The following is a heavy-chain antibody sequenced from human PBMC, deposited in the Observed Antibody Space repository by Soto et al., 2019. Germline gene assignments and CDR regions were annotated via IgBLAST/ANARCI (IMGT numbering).Heavy chain of an antibody. J-gene: IGHJ4*02. CDR1: GCSISSYY. CDR3: ARDGYYYDSSGYYPD. D-gene: IGHD3-22*01. Sequence: SETLSLTCTVSGCSISSYYWSWIRQPPGKGLEWIGYIYYSGSTNYNPSLKSRVTISVDTSKNQFSLKLSSVTAADTAVYYCARDGYYYDSSGYYPDWGQGTLVTVSS. CDR2: IYYSGST. V-gene: IGHV4-59*01.